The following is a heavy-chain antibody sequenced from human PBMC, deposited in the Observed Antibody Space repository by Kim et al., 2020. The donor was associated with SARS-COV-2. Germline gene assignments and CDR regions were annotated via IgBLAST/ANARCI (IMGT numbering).Heavy chain of an antibody. CDR3: ARDNYYDSSAPYFDY. Sequence: GGSLRLSCAASGFTFSSYSMNWVRQAPGKGLEWVSSISSSSSYIYYADSVKGRFTISRDNAKNSLYLQMNSLRAEDTAVYYCARDNYYDSSAPYFDYWGQGTLVTVSS. V-gene: IGHV3-21*01. D-gene: IGHD3-22*01. CDR2: ISSSSSYI. J-gene: IGHJ4*02. CDR1: GFTFSSYS.